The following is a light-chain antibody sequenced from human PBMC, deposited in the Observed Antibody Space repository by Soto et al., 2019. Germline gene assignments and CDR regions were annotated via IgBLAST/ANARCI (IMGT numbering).Light chain of an antibody. Sequence: QSALTQPPSASGSPGQSVTISCTGTSSDVGGYNYVSWYQQHPGKAPKLMIYEVTKRPSGVPDRFSGSKSASTASLTVSELQAEDEADYYCSSSTTSSTYVFTPCTKVTVL. V-gene: IGLV2-8*01. J-gene: IGLJ1*01. CDR3: SSSTTSSTYV. CDR2: EVT. CDR1: SSDVGGYNY.